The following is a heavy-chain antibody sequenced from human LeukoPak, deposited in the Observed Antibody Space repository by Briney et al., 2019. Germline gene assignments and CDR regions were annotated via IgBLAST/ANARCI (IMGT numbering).Heavy chain of an antibody. V-gene: IGHV4-59*08. D-gene: IGHD6-13*01. J-gene: IGHJ4*02. CDR1: GGSINSYY. CDR3: ARVGGGIAAAGTVRGVDY. Sequence: SETLSLTCTVSGGSINSYYWTWIRQPPGKGLEWIGYIYNSGSTNYNPSLKSRVTISVDTSKNQFSLKLSSVTAADTAVYYCARVGGGIAAAGTVRGVDYWGQGTLVTVSS. CDR2: IYNSGST.